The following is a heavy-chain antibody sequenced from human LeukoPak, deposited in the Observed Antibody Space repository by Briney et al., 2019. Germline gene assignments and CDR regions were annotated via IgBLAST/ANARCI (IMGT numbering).Heavy chain of an antibody. CDR2: IIPIFGTA. Sequence: SVKVSCKASGGTFSSYAIGWVRQAPGQGLEWMGGIIPIFGTANYAQRFQGRVTITADESTSTAYMELSSLRSDDTAVYYCARGTGEGYTYGRYYFDYWGQGTLVTVSS. V-gene: IGHV1-69*13. D-gene: IGHD5-18*01. CDR3: ARGTGEGYTYGRYYFDY. CDR1: GGTFSSYA. J-gene: IGHJ4*02.